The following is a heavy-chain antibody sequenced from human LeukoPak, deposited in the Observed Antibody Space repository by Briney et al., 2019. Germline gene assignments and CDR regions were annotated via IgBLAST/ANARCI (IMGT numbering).Heavy chain of an antibody. Sequence: PGGSLRLSCAASGFTVSSNYMGWVRQAPGKELEWVSVIYSGGSTYYADSVKGRFTISRDNSKNTLYLQMNSLRAEDTAVYYCAKDQYGGNPQYYFDYWGQGALVTVSS. J-gene: IGHJ4*02. CDR1: GFTVSSNY. V-gene: IGHV3-66*01. D-gene: IGHD4-23*01. CDR3: AKDQYGGNPQYYFDY. CDR2: IYSGGST.